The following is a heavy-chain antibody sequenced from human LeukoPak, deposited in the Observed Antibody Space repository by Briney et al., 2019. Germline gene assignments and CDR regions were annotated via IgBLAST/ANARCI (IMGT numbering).Heavy chain of an antibody. CDR1: GGSFSGYY. Sequence: SETLSLTCAAYGGSFSGYYWSWIRQPPGKGLEWIGEINHSGSNNYNPSLKSRVTISVDTSKNQFSLKHSSVTAADTAVYYCARGRTGFADYVWGSYRSPRFDYWGQGTLVTVSS. CDR2: INHSGSN. D-gene: IGHD3-16*02. CDR3: ARGRTGFADYVWGSYRSPRFDY. J-gene: IGHJ4*02. V-gene: IGHV4-34*01.